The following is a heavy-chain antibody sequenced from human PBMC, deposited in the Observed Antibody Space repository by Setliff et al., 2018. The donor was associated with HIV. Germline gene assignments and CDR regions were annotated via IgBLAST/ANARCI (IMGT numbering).Heavy chain of an antibody. CDR1: GVSITTGTYH. D-gene: IGHD3-22*01. V-gene: IGHV4-39*01. J-gene: IGHJ5*01. CDR3: ATGWLDSSGQKNFGS. CDR2: IYYSGTT. Sequence: SETLSLTCTVSGVSITTGTYHWGWIRQSPTKGLEWVGDIYYSGTTNYNPSLESRVTISVDTSKNQFSLKLTSVAAADTAMYYCATGWLDSSGQKNFGSWGQGTLVTVSS.